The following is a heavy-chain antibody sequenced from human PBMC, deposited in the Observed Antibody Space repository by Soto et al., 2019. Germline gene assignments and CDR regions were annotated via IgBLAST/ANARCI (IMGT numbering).Heavy chain of an antibody. Sequence: QVQLVQSGAEVKKPGSSVNVSCKASGGTFSSYAISWVRQAPGQGLEWMGGIIPIFGTANYAQKFQGRVTITADESTSTAYMELSSLRSEDTAVYYCARTQVVVPAAARYYYYYGMDVWGQGTTVTVSS. CDR2: IIPIFGTA. J-gene: IGHJ6*02. D-gene: IGHD2-2*01. CDR1: GGTFSSYA. CDR3: ARTQVVVPAAARYYYYYGMDV. V-gene: IGHV1-69*01.